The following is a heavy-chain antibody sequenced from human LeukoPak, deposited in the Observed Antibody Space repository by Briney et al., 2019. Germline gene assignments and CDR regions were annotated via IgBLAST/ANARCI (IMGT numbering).Heavy chain of an antibody. CDR1: GGSIGSYY. J-gene: IGHJ5*02. D-gene: IGHD3-3*01. CDR2: IYTSGST. Sequence: SETLSLTCTVSGGSIGSYYWSWIRQPAGKGLEWIGRIYTSGSTNYNPSLKSRVTMSVDTSKNQFSLKLSSVTAADTAVYYCARDNRILEWLGDWFDPWGQGTLVTVSS. CDR3: ARDNRILEWLGDWFDP. V-gene: IGHV4-4*07.